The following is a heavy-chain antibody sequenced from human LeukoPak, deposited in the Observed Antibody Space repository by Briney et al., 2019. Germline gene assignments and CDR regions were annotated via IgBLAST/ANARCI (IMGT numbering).Heavy chain of an antibody. D-gene: IGHD6-13*01. CDR1: GFTFSSYW. V-gene: IGHV3-7*01. J-gene: IGHJ5*02. CDR2: IKQDGNEK. CDR3: ARDGGMVYAAAGTGWFDP. Sequence: PGGSLRLSCAASGFTFSSYWMSWVRQAPGKGLEWVANIKQDGNEKYYVDSVKGRFTISRDNAKNSLYLQMNSLRVEDTAVYYCARDGGMVYAAAGTGWFDPWGQGTLVTVSS.